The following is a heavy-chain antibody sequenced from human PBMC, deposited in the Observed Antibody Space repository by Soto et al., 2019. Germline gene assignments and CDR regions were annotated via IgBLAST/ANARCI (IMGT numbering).Heavy chain of an antibody. J-gene: IGHJ4*02. Sequence: QVQLVESGGGVVQPGGSLRLSCEAFGFTFSYYGFHWVRQAPGKGLEWVAVMHTGGNEKYYVDSVKGRFTVSRDDSRNMVYLEMSGLRAEDTAEYFCARDADTTGHYSHFDLWGRGALVAVS. V-gene: IGHV3-33*08. D-gene: IGHD3-9*01. CDR1: GFTFSYYG. CDR3: ARDADTTGHYSHFDL. CDR2: MHTGGNEK.